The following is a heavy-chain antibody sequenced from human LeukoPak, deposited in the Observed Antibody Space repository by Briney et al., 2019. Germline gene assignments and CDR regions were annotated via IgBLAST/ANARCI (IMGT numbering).Heavy chain of an antibody. V-gene: IGHV4-34*01. J-gene: IGHJ5*02. CDR1: GGSFSGYY. CDR3: ARAPRKGIAAAGGGRYNWFDP. Sequence: TSETLSLTCAVYGGSFSGYYWSWIRQPPGKGLEWIGEINHSGSTNYNPSLKSRVTMSVDTSKNQFSLKLSSVTAADTAVYYCARAPRKGIAAAGGGRYNWFDPWGQGTLVTVSS. CDR2: INHSGST. D-gene: IGHD6-13*01.